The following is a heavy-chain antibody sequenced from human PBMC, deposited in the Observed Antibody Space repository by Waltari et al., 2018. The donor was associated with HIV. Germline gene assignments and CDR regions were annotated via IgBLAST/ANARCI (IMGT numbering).Heavy chain of an antibody. Sequence: QVLLEQSGAEVKKPGASVKVSCKASGYPFTSYGISWVRQAPGQGLEWMGWISAYNGNTNYAQKLQGRVAMTTDASTSTAYMELRSLRSDDTAVYYCARDGGARYSSGYYPGDYWGQGTLVTVSS. V-gene: IGHV1-18*01. CDR2: ISAYNGNT. CDR3: ARDGGARYSSGYYPGDY. D-gene: IGHD3-22*01. J-gene: IGHJ4*02. CDR1: GYPFTSYG.